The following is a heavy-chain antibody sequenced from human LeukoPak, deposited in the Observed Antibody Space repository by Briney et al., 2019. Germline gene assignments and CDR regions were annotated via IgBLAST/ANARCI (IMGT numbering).Heavy chain of an antibody. CDR1: GYTFTSYG. V-gene: IGHV1-18*01. CDR2: VSAYNGNT. Sequence: GASVKVSYKASGYTFTSYGISWVRQAPGQGLEWMGWVSAYNGNTNYAQKLQGRVTMTTDASTSTAYMELRSLRSDDTAVYYCARDLGTPFAGVMSAMVEERYFDYWGQGTLVTVSS. D-gene: IGHD5-18*01. CDR3: ARDLGTPFAGVMSAMVEERYFDY. J-gene: IGHJ4*02.